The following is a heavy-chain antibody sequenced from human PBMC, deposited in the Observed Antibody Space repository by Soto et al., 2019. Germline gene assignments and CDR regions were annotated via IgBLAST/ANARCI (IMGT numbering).Heavy chain of an antibody. CDR1: GFTFSSYA. V-gene: IGHV3-23*01. D-gene: IGHD6-13*01. CDR3: AKDTDQQLVPFDY. Sequence: GGSLRLSCAASGFTFSSYAMSWVRQAPGKGLEWVSAISGSGGSTYYADSVKGRFTISRENSKNTLYLQMNSLRAEDTAVYYCAKDTDQQLVPFDYWGQGTLVTVSS. J-gene: IGHJ4*02. CDR2: ISGSGGST.